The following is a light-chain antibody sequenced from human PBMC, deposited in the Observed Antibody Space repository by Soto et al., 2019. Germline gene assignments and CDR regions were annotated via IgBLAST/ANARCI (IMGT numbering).Light chain of an antibody. CDR3: QQTHSFPIT. J-gene: IGKJ5*01. V-gene: IGKV1-27*01. CDR2: AAS. CDR1: QGISNY. Sequence: DNQMSQSPASLSASVGGRVTITCRTSQGISNYLAWYQQKPGKVPKLLIYAASTLQSGVPSRFSGSGSGTDFTLTISSLQPEDFAIYYCQQTHSFPITFGQGTLLEI.